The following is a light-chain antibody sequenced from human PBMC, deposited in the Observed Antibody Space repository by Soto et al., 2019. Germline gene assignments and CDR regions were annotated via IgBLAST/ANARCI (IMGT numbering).Light chain of an antibody. V-gene: IGKV3-20*01. CDR2: RTS. J-gene: IGKJ4*01. CDR3: QQYGASLT. CDR1: QSISTSY. Sequence: DIVLSQSPGALSLSPGEGATLSCRASQSISTSYVSWYQQTPGQAPRLLIYRTSRRATGIPDIFSGSGAATDLTPTISSLGPEDIGVYYCQQYGASLTFGGGTKVEIK.